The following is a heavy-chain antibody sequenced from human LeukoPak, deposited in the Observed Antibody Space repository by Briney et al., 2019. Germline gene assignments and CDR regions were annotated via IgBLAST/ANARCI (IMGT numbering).Heavy chain of an antibody. D-gene: IGHD3-10*01. CDR3: ARVARGDYYYYYMDV. Sequence: GGSLRLSCGASGFTFSSYWMHWVRQAPGKGLVWVSRINNDGSSPSYADSVQGRFTISRDNAKNTLYLQMNSLRAGDTALYYCARVARGDYYYYYMDVWGKGTTVTVSS. J-gene: IGHJ6*03. CDR1: GFTFSSYW. V-gene: IGHV3-74*01. CDR2: INNDGSSP.